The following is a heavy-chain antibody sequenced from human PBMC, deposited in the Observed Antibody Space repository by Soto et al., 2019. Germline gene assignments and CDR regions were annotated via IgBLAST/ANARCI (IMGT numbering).Heavy chain of an antibody. CDR1: GGSISSYY. CDR2: IYYSGST. CDR3: ASQGIAAAGSENWFDP. D-gene: IGHD6-13*01. Sequence: PSETLSLTCTVSGGSISSYYWSWIRQPPGKGLEWIGYIYYSGSTNYNPSLKSRVTISVDTSKIQFSLKLSSVTAADTAVYYCASQGIAAAGSENWFDPWGQGTLVTVSS. J-gene: IGHJ5*02. V-gene: IGHV4-59*01.